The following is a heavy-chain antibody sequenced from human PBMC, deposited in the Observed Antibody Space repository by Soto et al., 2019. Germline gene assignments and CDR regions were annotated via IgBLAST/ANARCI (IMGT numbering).Heavy chain of an antibody. CDR3: ARYSYGSYYYYYGMDV. J-gene: IGHJ6*02. CDR1: GYTFTSYD. CDR2: MNPNSGNT. V-gene: IGHV1-8*01. Sequence: ASVKVSCKASGYTFTSYDINWVRQATGQGLEWMGWMNPNSGNTGYAQKFQGRVTMTRNTSISTAYMELSSLRSEDMAVYYCARYSYGSYYYYYGMDVWGQGTTVTVS. D-gene: IGHD5-18*01.